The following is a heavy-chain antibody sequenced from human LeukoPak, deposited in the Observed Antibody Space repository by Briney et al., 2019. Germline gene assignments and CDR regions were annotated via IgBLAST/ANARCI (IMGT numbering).Heavy chain of an antibody. Sequence: ASVKVSCKASGYTFTSYAMNWVRQAPGQGLGWMGWINTNTGNPTYAQGFTGRFVFSLDTSVSTAYLQISSLKAEDTAVYYCAREDSTAMVPRSYYYYYMDVWGKGTTVTVSS. CDR3: AREDSTAMVPRSYYYYYMDV. J-gene: IGHJ6*03. V-gene: IGHV7-4-1*02. D-gene: IGHD5-18*01. CDR1: GYTFTSYA. CDR2: INTNTGNP.